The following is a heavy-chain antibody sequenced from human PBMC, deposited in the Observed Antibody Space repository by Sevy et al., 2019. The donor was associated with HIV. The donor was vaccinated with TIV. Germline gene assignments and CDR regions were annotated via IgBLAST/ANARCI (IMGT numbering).Heavy chain of an antibody. V-gene: IGHV3-30*04. CDR2: ISYDGSNK. Sequence: GVSLRLSCAASGFTFSSYAMHWVRQAPGKGLEWVAVISYDGSNKYYADSVKGRFTISRDNSKNTLYLQMNSLRAEDTAVYYCARDRSYNWNYRWFDPWGQGTLVTVSS. CDR3: ARDRSYNWNYRWFDP. D-gene: IGHD1-7*01. CDR1: GFTFSSYA. J-gene: IGHJ5*02.